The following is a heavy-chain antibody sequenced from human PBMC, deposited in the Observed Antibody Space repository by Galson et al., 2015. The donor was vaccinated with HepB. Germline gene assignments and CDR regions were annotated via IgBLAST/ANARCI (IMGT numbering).Heavy chain of an antibody. J-gene: IGHJ4*02. V-gene: IGHV3-23*01. CDR2: ISGSGDST. CDR3: VSGLSIES. CDR1: GFTFSSYA. Sequence: SLRLSCAASGFTFSSYAMTWVRQAPGKGLEWVSTISGSGDSTNYADSVKGRFTISRDNSKNTLYLQVNSLRAEDTAVYYCVSGLSIESWGQGALVTVSS. D-gene: IGHD2/OR15-2a*01.